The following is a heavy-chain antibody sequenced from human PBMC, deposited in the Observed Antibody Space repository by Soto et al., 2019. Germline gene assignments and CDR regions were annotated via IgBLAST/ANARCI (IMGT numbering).Heavy chain of an antibody. V-gene: IGHV3-30*18. CDR3: AKAYDILTGPLWY. CDR1: GVTFNNYG. J-gene: IGHJ4*02. CDR2: ISYDGSNK. Sequence: GGSLRLSCTVPGVTFNNYGIHWVHQAPGKGLEWVAVISYDGSNKYYADSVKGRFTISRDNSKNTLYLQMNSLRAEDTAVYYCAKAYDILTGPLWYWGQGTLVTVSS. D-gene: IGHD3-9*01.